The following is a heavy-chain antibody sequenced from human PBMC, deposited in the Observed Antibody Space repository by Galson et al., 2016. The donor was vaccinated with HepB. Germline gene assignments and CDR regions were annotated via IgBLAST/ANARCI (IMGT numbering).Heavy chain of an antibody. D-gene: IGHD2-2*01. Sequence: ETLSLTCAVSGASISDSNWWTWVRQVPGKGLEWIGEIYHTGTSNNNLFLNSRFTLSVDTSRNQFSLNITSVTAADTAVYYCASAAVIPGARMVFDPWGQGTLVTVSS. CDR1: GASISDSNW. CDR3: ASAAVIPGARMVFDP. CDR2: IYHTGTS. J-gene: IGHJ5*02. V-gene: IGHV4-4*02.